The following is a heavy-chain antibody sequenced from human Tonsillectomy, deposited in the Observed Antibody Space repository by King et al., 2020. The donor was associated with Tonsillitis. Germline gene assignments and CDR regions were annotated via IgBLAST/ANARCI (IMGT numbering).Heavy chain of an antibody. CDR1: GGTFSSYA. Sequence: VQLVQSGAEVKKPGSSVKVSCKASGGTFSSYAISWVRQAPGQGLEWMGGIIPMVGTANYAQKFQGRVTITADESTRTVYMELSSLRSDDTAVYYCARERAFGKGSDNGMDVWGQGTTVSVSS. CDR3: ARERAFGKGSDNGMDV. J-gene: IGHJ6*02. D-gene: IGHD3-10*01. CDR2: IIPMVGTA. V-gene: IGHV1-69*01.